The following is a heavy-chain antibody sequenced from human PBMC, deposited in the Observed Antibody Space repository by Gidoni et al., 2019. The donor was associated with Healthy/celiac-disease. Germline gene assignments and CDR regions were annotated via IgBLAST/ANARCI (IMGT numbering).Heavy chain of an antibody. CDR3: ARAITIFGVVIINYYYGMDV. D-gene: IGHD3-3*01. CDR2: IIPIFGTA. J-gene: IGHJ6*02. Sequence: MGGIIPIFGTANYAQKFQGRVTITADESTSTAYMELSSLRSEDTAVYYCARAITIFGVVIINYYYGMDVWGQGTTVTVS. V-gene: IGHV1-69*01.